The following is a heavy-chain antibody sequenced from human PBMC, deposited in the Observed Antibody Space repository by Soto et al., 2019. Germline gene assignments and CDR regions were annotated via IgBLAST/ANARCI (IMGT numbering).Heavy chain of an antibody. D-gene: IGHD4-4*01. Sequence: GGSLRLSCAASGFTFSSYAMSWVRQAPGKGLEWVSAISGSGGSTYYADSVKGRFTISRDNSKNTLYLQMNSLRAEDTAVYYCAKVSQYSNYAAYYFDYWGQGTLVTVSS. CDR2: ISGSGGST. J-gene: IGHJ4*02. CDR3: AKVSQYSNYAAYYFDY. V-gene: IGHV3-23*01. CDR1: GFTFSSYA.